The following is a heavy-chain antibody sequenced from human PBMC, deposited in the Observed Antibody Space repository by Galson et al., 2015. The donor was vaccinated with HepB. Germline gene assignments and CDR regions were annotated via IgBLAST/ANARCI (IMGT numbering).Heavy chain of an antibody. Sequence: SVKVSCKASGYTFTGYYMHWVRQAPGQGLEWMGRINPNSGGTNYAQKFQGRVTMTRDTSISTAYMELSRLRSVDTAVYYCARGVAIVVVPAANFDYWGQGTLVTVSS. CDR2: INPNSGGT. V-gene: IGHV1-2*06. D-gene: IGHD2-2*01. J-gene: IGHJ4*02. CDR3: ARGVAIVVVPAANFDY. CDR1: GYTFTGYY.